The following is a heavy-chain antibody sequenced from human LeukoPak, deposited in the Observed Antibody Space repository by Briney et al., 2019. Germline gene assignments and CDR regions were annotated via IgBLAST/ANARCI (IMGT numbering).Heavy chain of an antibody. CDR2: LYNDGRT. CDR1: GFTVSSNF. CDR3: ARGDNWNGVGAFDV. D-gene: IGHD1-20*01. J-gene: IGHJ3*01. V-gene: IGHV3-53*01. Sequence: GSLRLSCEASGFTVSSNFMSWVRQAPGEGLEWVSALYNDGRTYYADSVRGRFTISRDDSKNTLYLQMNSLRAEDTAVYYCARGDNWNGVGAFDVWGQGTLVTVSS.